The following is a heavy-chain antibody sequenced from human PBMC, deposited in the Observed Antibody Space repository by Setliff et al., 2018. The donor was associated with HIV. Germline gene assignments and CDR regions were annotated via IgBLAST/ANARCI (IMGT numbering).Heavy chain of an antibody. D-gene: IGHD3-3*01. J-gene: IGHJ4*02. Sequence: LSCAASGFTFSSYGMHWVRQAPGKGLEWVAVIWYDGSNKYYADSVKGRFTISRDNSKNTLYLQMNSLRAEDTAVYYCARDLGIFGVVTPFDYWGQGTLVTVSS. V-gene: IGHV3-33*01. CDR2: IWYDGSNK. CDR3: ARDLGIFGVVTPFDY. CDR1: GFTFSSYG.